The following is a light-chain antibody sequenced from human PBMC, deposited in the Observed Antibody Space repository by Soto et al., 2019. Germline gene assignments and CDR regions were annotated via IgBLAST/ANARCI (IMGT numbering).Light chain of an antibody. CDR2: GAS. J-gene: IGKJ2*01. Sequence: EIVLTQSPGTLSLSPGERATLSCRASQSVSSTYLAWYQQKPGQAPRLLIYGASSRATGIPERFSGSGSGTDFTLAINRLDPEDFAVYYCQQYGSSPYTFGQGTKLEIK. V-gene: IGKV3-20*01. CDR1: QSVSSTY. CDR3: QQYGSSPYT.